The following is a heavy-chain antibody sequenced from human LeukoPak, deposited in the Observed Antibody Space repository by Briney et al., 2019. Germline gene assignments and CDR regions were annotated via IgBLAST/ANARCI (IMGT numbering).Heavy chain of an antibody. J-gene: IGHJ5*02. CDR3: AKGGFFSSFDP. CDR1: GFTFRNYA. CDR2: VRGSGDST. D-gene: IGHD3-16*01. V-gene: IGHV3-23*01. Sequence: GGSLRLSCAASGFTFRNYAMTWDRQAPGKGLEWVSTVRGSGDSTSYADSVKGRFTISRDNSKNTLYLQMSSLRAEDTAVYYRAKGGFFSSFDPWGQGTLVTVSS.